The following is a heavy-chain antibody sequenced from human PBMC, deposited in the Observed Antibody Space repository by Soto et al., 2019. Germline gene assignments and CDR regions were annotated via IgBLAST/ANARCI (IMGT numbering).Heavy chain of an antibody. CDR1: GFTFSDHY. CDR2: SSNSGSFT. D-gene: IGHD1-1*01. J-gene: IGHJ4*02. CDR3: VRSGDNYNLLDY. Sequence: ALRLSCAASGFTFSDHYMSWIRQAPGKGLEWIGYSSNSGSFTRYADSVKGRFSISRDNAKNSLYLQMNSLRGDDTAIYYCVRSGDNYNLLDYWGQGTPVTVSS. V-gene: IGHV3-11*06.